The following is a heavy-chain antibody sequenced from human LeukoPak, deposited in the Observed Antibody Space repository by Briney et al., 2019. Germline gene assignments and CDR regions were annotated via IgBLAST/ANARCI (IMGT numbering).Heavy chain of an antibody. J-gene: IGHJ4*02. CDR2: IIPILGIA. V-gene: IGHV1-69*04. CDR3: ARSSIVGATHYFDY. D-gene: IGHD1-26*01. CDR1: GGTFSSYA. Sequence: GAAVKVSCKASGGTFSSYAISWVRQAPGQGLEWMGRIIPILGIANYAQKFQGRVTITADKSTSTDYMELSSLRSEDTAVYYCARSSIVGATHYFDYWGQGTLVTVSS.